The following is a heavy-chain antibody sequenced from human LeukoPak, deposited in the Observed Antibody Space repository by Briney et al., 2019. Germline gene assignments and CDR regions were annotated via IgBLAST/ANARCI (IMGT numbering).Heavy chain of an antibody. V-gene: IGHV3-30*04. CDR1: GFTFSSYS. D-gene: IGHD3-22*01. CDR2: ISYDGSNK. Sequence: GRSLRLSCAASGFTFSSYSIHWVRQAPGKGLEWVAAISYDGSNKYYADSVKGRFTISRDNSKNTLYLQMNSLRADDTAVYYCARGLYQHYGSGAYYSALPQYFQDWGQGTLVTVSS. J-gene: IGHJ1*01. CDR3: ARGLYQHYGSGAYYSALPQYFQD.